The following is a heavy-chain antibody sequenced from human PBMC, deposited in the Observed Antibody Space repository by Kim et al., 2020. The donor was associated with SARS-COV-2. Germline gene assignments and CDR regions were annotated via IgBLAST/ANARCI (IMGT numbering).Heavy chain of an antibody. D-gene: IGHD3-9*01. CDR2: MNPNSGNT. Sequence: ASVKVSCKASGYTFTTYDINWVRQAPGQGLEWMGWMNPNSGNTGYAQKFQGRVTITSNTPIRTAYMELRSLTYEDTAVYYCVRGTLDDHNLVTTYYFPDPWGQGTLVTVSS. V-gene: IGHV1-8*01. CDR3: VRGTLDDHNLVTTYYFPDP. CDR1: GYTFTTYD. J-gene: IGHJ5*02.